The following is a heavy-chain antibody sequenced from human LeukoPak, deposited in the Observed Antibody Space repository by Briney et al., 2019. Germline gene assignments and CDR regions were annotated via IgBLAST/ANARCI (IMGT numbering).Heavy chain of an antibody. Sequence: GGSLRLSCTVSGFTFSTYWMTWVRQAPGKGLEWVANIKQDGSEKYYVDSVKGRFTISRDNAKNSLYLQMSSLRAEDTAVYYCARSRIGDCWGQGTLVTVSS. J-gene: IGHJ4*02. CDR2: IKQDGSEK. D-gene: IGHD3-10*01. CDR1: GFTFSTYW. CDR3: ARSRIGDC. V-gene: IGHV3-7*01.